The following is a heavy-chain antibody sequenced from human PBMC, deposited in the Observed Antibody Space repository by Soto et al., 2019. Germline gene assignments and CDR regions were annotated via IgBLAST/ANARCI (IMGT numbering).Heavy chain of an antibody. J-gene: IGHJ5*02. D-gene: IGHD3-10*01. V-gene: IGHV3-23*01. CDR1: GFTFSSYA. CDR2: LSGSGGST. Sequence: GGSLRLSCAASGFTFSSYAMSWVRQAPGKGLEWVSALSGSGGSTYYAYSVKGRFTISRDNAKNTLYLQMNSLRAEDTAVYYCAKDAVEYYYGSGSYFNWFDPWGQGTLVTVSS. CDR3: AKDAVEYYYGSGSYFNWFDP.